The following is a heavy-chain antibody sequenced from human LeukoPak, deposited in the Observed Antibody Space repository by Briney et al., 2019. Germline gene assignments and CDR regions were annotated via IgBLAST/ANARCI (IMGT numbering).Heavy chain of an antibody. V-gene: IGHV4-59*08. Sequence: SETLSLTCTVSGGSISSDYWQWIRQPPGKGLEWIGYIYYSGSTNYNPSLKSRVTISVDTSKNQFSLKLSSVTAADTAVYYCARLGRDYDILTGYYHPPLWGQGTLVTVSP. J-gene: IGHJ4*02. CDR1: GGSISSDY. CDR2: IYYSGST. CDR3: ARLGRDYDILTGYYHPPL. D-gene: IGHD3-9*01.